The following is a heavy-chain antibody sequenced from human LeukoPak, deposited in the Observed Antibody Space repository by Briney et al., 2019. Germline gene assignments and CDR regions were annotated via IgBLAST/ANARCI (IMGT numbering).Heavy chain of an antibody. Sequence: SETLSLTCAVSGGSISSGGYSWSWIRQPPGKGLEWIGYIYHSGSTYYNPSFKSRVTISVDRSKNQFSLKLSSVTAADTAVYYCARALTTTFSWFDPWGQGTLVTVSS. V-gene: IGHV4-30-2*01. D-gene: IGHD4-17*01. CDR3: ARALTTTFSWFDP. J-gene: IGHJ5*02. CDR2: IYHSGST. CDR1: GGSISSGGYS.